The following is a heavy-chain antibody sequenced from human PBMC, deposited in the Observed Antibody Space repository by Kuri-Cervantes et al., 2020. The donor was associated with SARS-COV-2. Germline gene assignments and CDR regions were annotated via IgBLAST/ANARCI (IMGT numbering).Heavy chain of an antibody. D-gene: IGHD1-1*01. J-gene: IGHJ4*02. CDR3: VRDGDHWNFDY. CDR1: GFTFSSYW. V-gene: IGHV3-74*01. Sequence: GESLKISCAASGFTFSSYWMHWVRQAPGKGLAWVSRINSDGSSTSYADSVKGRFTISRDNAKNTLYLQMNSLRAEDTAVYYCVRDGDHWNFDYWGQGTLVTVSS. CDR2: INSDGSST.